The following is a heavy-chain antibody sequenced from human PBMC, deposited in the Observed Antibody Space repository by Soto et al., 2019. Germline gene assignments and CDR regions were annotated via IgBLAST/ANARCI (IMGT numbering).Heavy chain of an antibody. CDR2: ISGSGGST. D-gene: IGHD2-15*01. J-gene: IGHJ4*02. CDR3: AKAAASLVVSHFDY. V-gene: IGHV3-23*01. Sequence: VGSLRLSCAASGFTFSSYAMSWVRQAPGKGLEWVSAISGSGGSTYYEDSVKGRFTISRDNSKNTLYLQMNSLRAEDTAVYYCAKAAASLVVSHFDYWGQETLVTVSS. CDR1: GFTFSSYA.